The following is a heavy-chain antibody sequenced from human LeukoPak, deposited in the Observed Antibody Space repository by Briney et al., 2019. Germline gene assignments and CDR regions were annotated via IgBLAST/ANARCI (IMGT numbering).Heavy chain of an antibody. CDR3: AKDIRVLKREYYYGMDV. Sequence: GRSLRLSCAASGFTFDDYAMHWVRQAPGKGLEWVSGISWNSGSIGYADSVKGRFTISRDNAKTSLYLQMNSLRAEDTALYYCAKDIRVLKREYYYGMDVWGQGTTVTVSS. CDR1: GFTFDDYA. J-gene: IGHJ6*02. CDR2: ISWNSGSI. V-gene: IGHV3-9*01.